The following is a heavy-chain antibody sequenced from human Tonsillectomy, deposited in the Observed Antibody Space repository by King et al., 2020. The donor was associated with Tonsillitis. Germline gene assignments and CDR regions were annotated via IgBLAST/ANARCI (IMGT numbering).Heavy chain of an antibody. D-gene: IGHD3-22*01. Sequence: QLVQSGAEVKKPGASVKVSCKASGYTFITYAINWVRQAPGQGLEWMGWISPYNGNTKYAENLQGRVTMTTDTSTTTAYMELRSLTSDDTAIYYCVRADDSTGFYSPFDYWDQGTLVSVSS. CDR2: ISPYNGNT. V-gene: IGHV1-18*01. CDR1: GYTFITYA. CDR3: VRADDSTGFYSPFDY. J-gene: IGHJ4*02.